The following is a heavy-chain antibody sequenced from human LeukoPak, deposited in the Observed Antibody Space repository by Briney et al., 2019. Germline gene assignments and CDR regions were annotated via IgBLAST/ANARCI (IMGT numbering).Heavy chain of an antibody. D-gene: IGHD5-12*01. V-gene: IGHV4-59*01. CDR1: GGSISSYY. CDR2: IYYSGST. J-gene: IGHJ4*02. Sequence: QVQLQESGPGLVKPSQTLSLTCTVSGGSISSYYWSWIRQPPGKGLEWIGYIYYSGSTNYNPSLKSRVTISVDTSKNQFSLKLSSVTAADTAVYYCARSYRGYSGYAIDYWGQGTLVTVSS. CDR3: ARSYRGYSGYAIDY.